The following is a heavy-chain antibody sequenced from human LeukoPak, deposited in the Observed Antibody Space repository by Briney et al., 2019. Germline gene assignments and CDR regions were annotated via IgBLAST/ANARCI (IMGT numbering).Heavy chain of an antibody. J-gene: IGHJ4*02. CDR2: ITHSGST. V-gene: IGHV4-34*01. CDR1: GGSFSGYY. D-gene: IGHD4-17*01. CDR3: ARLTYYGDFDY. Sequence: SETLSLTCAVYGGSFSGYYWSWIRQPPGKGLEWVGEITHSGSTNYNPSLKSRVTISVDTSKNQFSLNLTSVTAADTAVYYCARLTYYGDFDYWGQGTLVTVSS.